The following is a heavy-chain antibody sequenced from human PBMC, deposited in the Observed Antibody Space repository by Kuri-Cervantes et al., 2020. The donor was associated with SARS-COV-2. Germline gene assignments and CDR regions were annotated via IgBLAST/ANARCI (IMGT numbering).Heavy chain of an antibody. CDR1: GFTFDDYA. CDR3: AKDIAPFSEHAFDI. V-gene: IGHV3-9*03. J-gene: IGHJ3*02. Sequence: SLKISCAASGFTFDDYAMHWLRQTPGKGLEWVSGISWNSGSIGYADSVKGRFTISRDNAKNSLYLQMNSLRAEDMALYYCAKDIAPFSEHAFDIWGQGTMVTVSS. CDR2: ISWNSGSI.